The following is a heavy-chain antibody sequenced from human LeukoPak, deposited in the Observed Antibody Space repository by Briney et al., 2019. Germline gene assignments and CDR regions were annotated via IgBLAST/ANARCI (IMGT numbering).Heavy chain of an antibody. J-gene: IGHJ3*02. D-gene: IGHD3-10*01. CDR2: IYYIGNT. CDR3: ARTEITIPRGPRGFDI. Sequence: PSETLSLTCIVSGGSVSRYYWSWVRQPPGKGLEWVGYIYYIGNTNYNPSLKGRVTMSVDTSKNQFSLNLTSVTAADTAVYYCARTEITIPRGPRGFDIWGQGTMVTVSS. V-gene: IGHV4-59*02. CDR1: GGSVSRYY.